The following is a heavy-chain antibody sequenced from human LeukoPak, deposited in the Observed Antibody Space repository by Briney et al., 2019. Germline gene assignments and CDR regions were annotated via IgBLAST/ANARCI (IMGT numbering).Heavy chain of an antibody. J-gene: IGHJ3*02. CDR1: GYTFTSYD. V-gene: IGHV1-8*01. Sequence: ASVKVSCKASGYTFTSYDINWVRQATGQGLEWMGWMNPNSGNTGYAQKFQGRVTMTRNTSISTAYMELGSLRSEDTAVYYCARAWYYYDSSGYLLDAFDIWGQGTMVTVSS. D-gene: IGHD3-22*01. CDR3: ARAWYYYDSSGYLLDAFDI. CDR2: MNPNSGNT.